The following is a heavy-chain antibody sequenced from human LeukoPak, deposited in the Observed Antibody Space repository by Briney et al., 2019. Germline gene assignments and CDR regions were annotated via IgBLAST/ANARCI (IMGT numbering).Heavy chain of an antibody. CDR3: ATWGLHFDI. D-gene: IGHD3-16*01. Sequence: GPSVKASCKPSGYTFPNYCTSWVRQAPGQGLEWMGWIRPNSGVTNYTQKFQSRVTMTRATSINTAYMELSSLTSDDTAVYFCATWGLHFDIWGQGTMVTVAS. CDR1: GYTFPNYC. V-gene: IGHV1-2*02. J-gene: IGHJ3*02. CDR2: IRPNSGVT.